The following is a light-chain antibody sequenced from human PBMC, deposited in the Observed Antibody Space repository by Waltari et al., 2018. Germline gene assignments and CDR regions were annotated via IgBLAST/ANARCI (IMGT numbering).Light chain of an antibody. J-gene: IGLJ2*01. CDR1: SSDVGGYNF. V-gene: IGLV2-8*01. Sequence: QSALTQPPSASGSPGQSVTISCTGTSSDVGGYNFVSWYQQHPGKAPKLIIYDVSKRPAGVPDRFSGSKSGNTASLTVSGLQPEDEADYYCSSYAGNHVVFGGGTKLTVL. CDR2: DVS. CDR3: SSYAGNHVV.